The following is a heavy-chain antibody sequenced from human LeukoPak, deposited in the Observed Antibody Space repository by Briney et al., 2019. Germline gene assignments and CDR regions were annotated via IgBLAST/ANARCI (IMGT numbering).Heavy chain of an antibody. V-gene: IGHV3-20*04. J-gene: IGHJ5*02. Sequence: GGSLRLSCAASGFTFDDYGMSWVRQAPGKGLEWVSGINWNGGSTGYADSVKGRFTISRDNAKNSLYLQMNSLRAEDTALYYCARDSLPSSYSSSWYGDWFDPWGQGTLVTVSS. CDR1: GFTFDDYG. CDR2: INWNGGST. CDR3: ARDSLPSSYSSSWYGDWFDP. D-gene: IGHD6-13*01.